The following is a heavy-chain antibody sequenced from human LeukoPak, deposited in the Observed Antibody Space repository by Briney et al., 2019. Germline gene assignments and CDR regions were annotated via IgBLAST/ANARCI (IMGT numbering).Heavy chain of an antibody. CDR3: ARVITMVRGVIENWFDP. V-gene: IGHV4-4*09. CDR2: ICTSGST. CDR1: GGTISSYY. Sequence: SETLSLTCTVSGGTISSYYWSWIRQLPGKGLEWIGYICTSGSTNYNPSLKSRVTISVDTSKNQFSLKLSSVTAADTAVYYCARVITMVRGVIENWFDPWGQGTLVTVSS. J-gene: IGHJ5*02. D-gene: IGHD3-10*01.